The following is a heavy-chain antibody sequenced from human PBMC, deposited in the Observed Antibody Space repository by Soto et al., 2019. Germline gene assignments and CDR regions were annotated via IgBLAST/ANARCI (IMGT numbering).Heavy chain of an antibody. D-gene: IGHD2-15*01. CDR1: GYTFTSYG. J-gene: IGHJ4*02. V-gene: IGHV1-18*01. CDR3: EVAAQPYYFDY. Sequence: QVQLVQSGAEVKKPGASVKVSCKASGYTFTSYGISWVRQAPGQGLEWMGWISAYNGNTNYAQKLQGRVTMTTDTSTSPAYMELRSLRYDDTAVYYCEVAAQPYYFDYWGQGTLVTVSS. CDR2: ISAYNGNT.